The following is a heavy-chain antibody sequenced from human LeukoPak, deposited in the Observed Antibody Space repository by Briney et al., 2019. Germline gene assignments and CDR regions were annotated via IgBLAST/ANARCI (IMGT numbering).Heavy chain of an antibody. CDR1: GGSISSYY. J-gene: IGHJ4*02. CDR3: ARGPKQQLVRRPIFFDY. V-gene: IGHV4-59*13. CDR2: IYYSGST. D-gene: IGHD6-13*01. Sequence: PSETLSLTCTVSGGSISSYYWSWIRQPPGKGLEWIGYIYYSGSTNYNPSLKSRVTISVDTSKNQFSLKRSSVTAADTAVYYCARGPKQQLVRRPIFFDYWGQGTLVTVSS.